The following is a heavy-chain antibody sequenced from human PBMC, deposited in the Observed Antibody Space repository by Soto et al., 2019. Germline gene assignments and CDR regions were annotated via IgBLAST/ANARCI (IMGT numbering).Heavy chain of an antibody. Sequence: EVQMVESGGGLVKPGGSLRLSCAASGFTFREYSMNWVRQAPGKGLEWVSSINSGSTHIFASDSMKGRFTISRDNAKKSLYLQMDSLRVDDTAVYYCARERADGSFDYWGQGTLVTVSS. CDR2: INSGSTHI. CDR3: ARERADGSFDY. V-gene: IGHV3-21*01. J-gene: IGHJ4*02. CDR1: GFTFREYS.